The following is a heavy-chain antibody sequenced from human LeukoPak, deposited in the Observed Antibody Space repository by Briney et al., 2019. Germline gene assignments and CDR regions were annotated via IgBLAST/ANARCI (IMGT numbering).Heavy chain of an antibody. CDR1: GFTFSSYG. V-gene: IGHV3-30*02. D-gene: IGHD3-10*01. CDR2: IRYDGSNK. Sequence: GGSLRLSCASSGFTFSSYGMHWVRQAPGQGLEWVAFIRYDGSNKYYADSVKGRFTISRDNSKNTLYLRMNSLRAEDTAVYYCARQMVRGVIGQNWGQGTLVTVSS. CDR3: ARQMVRGVIGQN. J-gene: IGHJ4*02.